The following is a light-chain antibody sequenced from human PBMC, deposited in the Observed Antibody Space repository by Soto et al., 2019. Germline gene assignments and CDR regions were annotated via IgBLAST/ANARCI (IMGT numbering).Light chain of an antibody. CDR3: SSYTTTSTLLV. Sequence: QSALTQPASVTGSPGQSITISCTGTSSDVGGYNYVSWYQQHPGKAPKLMIYDVSSRPSGVSNRFSGSKSGNTASLTISGRQAEDEADYYCSSYTTTSTLLVFGGGTKLTVL. CDR1: SSDVGGYNY. V-gene: IGLV2-14*01. CDR2: DVS. J-gene: IGLJ3*02.